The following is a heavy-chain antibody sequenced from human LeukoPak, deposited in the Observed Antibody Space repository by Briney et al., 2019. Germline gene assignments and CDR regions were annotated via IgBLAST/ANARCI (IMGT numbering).Heavy chain of an antibody. CDR1: GGSISSYY. V-gene: IGHV4-59*08. CDR3: ARRDSGGYYSI. CDR2: IYSGGRT. D-gene: IGHD3-22*01. Sequence: SETLSLTCTVAGGSISSYYWSWIRQPPGRGMGWVGYIYSGGRTNYNSSLKSPLPISVPTSKNPFSLKPSPLTAADTAVYYCARRDSGGYYSIWGQGTLVTASS. J-gene: IGHJ4*02.